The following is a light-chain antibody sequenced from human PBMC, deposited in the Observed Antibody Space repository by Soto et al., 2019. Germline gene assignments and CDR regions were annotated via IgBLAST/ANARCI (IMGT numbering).Light chain of an antibody. CDR1: QSVSAN. CDR2: GVS. Sequence: EIVMTQSTATLSVSPGERATLSCRASQSVSANLAWYQHKPGQAPRLLIYGVSTRDTGVPDRFSGSASGTEFTLTISSLQSEDFAVYYCQQYNNWPRTFGQGTRLEN. CDR3: QQYNNWPRT. J-gene: IGKJ5*01. V-gene: IGKV3-15*01.